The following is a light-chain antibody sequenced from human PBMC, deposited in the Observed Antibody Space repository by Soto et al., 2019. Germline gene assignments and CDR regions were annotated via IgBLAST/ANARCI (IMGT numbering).Light chain of an antibody. CDR1: SSDVGGYNY. Sequence: QSALTQPASVSGSPGQSITISCTGTSSDVGGYNYVSWYQQHPGKAPKLMIYEVSNRPSGVSNRFSGSKSGNTASLTISGLQAEDEADYYCSSYTSISTVFGGGTQLPVL. V-gene: IGLV2-14*01. CDR3: SSYTSISTV. CDR2: EVS. J-gene: IGLJ2*01.